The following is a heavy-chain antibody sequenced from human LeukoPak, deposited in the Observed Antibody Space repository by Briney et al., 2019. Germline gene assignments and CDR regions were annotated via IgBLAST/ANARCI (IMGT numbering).Heavy chain of an antibody. V-gene: IGHV3-7*04. CDR1: GFTFTKHW. D-gene: IGHD6-13*01. J-gene: IGHJ4*02. Sequence: GGSLRLSCAATGFTFTKHWMSWVRQTIGKGLECVAKIREDGNEKHYVDSVGGRFTISRDNAKNSLYLQMNSLRAEDTAVYYCARGGDSSYGLFDYWGQGTLVTVSS. CDR2: IREDGNEK. CDR3: ARGGDSSYGLFDY.